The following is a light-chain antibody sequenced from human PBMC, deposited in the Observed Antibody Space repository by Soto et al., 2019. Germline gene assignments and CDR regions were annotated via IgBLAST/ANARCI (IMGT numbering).Light chain of an antibody. J-gene: IGKJ5*01. CDR1: QSVSRK. CDR2: DTS. V-gene: IGKV3-15*01. Sequence: EIVLTHSPVTLSVSPWERATLSCRASQSVSRKLVWYQQKPGQAPRLLIYDTSTRATGIPARFSGSGSGTEFTLTISSLQSEDFAVYYCQQYNTWTSITFGQGTRLEIK. CDR3: QQYNTWTSIT.